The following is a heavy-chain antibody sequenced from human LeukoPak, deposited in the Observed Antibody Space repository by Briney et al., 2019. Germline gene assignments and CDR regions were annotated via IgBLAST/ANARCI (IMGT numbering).Heavy chain of an antibody. V-gene: IGHV3-23*01. CDR1: GFTFSSSA. CDR3: ARDPAYCGGDCYSD. CDR2: LSGSGGTT. J-gene: IGHJ4*02. Sequence: QPGGSLRLSCAASGFTFSSSAMTWVRQPPGKGLEWVSTLSGSGGTTYYADSVKGRFTISRDNAKNSLYLQMNSLRAEDTAVYYCARDPAYCGGDCYSDWGQGTLVTVSS. D-gene: IGHD2-21*02.